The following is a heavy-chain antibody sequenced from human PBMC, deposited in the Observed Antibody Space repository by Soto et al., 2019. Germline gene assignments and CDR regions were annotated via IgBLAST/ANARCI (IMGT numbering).Heavy chain of an antibody. CDR1: GGSISSSSYY. D-gene: IGHD2-2*01. CDR3: ARLAYHHYYYGMDV. CDR2: IYYSGST. Sequence: SETLSLTCTVSGGSISSSSYYWGWIRQPPGKGLEWIGSIYYSGSTYYNPSLKSRVTISVDTSKNQFSLKLSSVTAADTAVYYCARLAYHHYYYGMDVWGQATTVTVSS. J-gene: IGHJ6*02. V-gene: IGHV4-39*01.